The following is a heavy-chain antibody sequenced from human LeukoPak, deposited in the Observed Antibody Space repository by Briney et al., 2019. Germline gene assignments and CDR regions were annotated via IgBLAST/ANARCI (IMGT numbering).Heavy chain of an antibody. CDR2: IYSGGST. J-gene: IGHJ3*02. CDR3: ARVGDTAMVVDAFDI. V-gene: IGHV3-66*02. Sequence: QPGGSLRLSCAASGFTFSSYAMSWVRQAPGKGLEWVSVIYSGGSTYYADSVKGRFTISRDNSKNTLYLQMNSLRAEDTAVYYCARVGDTAMVVDAFDIWGQGTMVTVSS. CDR1: GFTFSSYA. D-gene: IGHD5-18*01.